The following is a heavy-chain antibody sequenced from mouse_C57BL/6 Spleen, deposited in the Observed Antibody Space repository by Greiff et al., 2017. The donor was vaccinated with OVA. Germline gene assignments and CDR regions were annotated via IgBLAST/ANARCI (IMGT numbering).Heavy chain of an antibody. D-gene: IGHD1-1*01. V-gene: IGHV3-6*01. J-gene: IGHJ4*01. Sequence: EVQLVESGPGLVKPSQSLSLTCSVTGYSITSGYYWNWIRQFPGNKLEWMGYISYDGSNNYNPSLKNRISITRDTSKNQFFLKLNSVTTEDTATYYGAREDGSSGGYAMDYWGQGTSVTVSS. CDR1: GYSITSGYY. CDR2: ISYDGSN. CDR3: AREDGSSGGYAMDY.